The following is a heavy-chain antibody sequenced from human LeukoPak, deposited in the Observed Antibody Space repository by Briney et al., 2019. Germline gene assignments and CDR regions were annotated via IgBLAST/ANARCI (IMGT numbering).Heavy chain of an antibody. D-gene: IGHD6-13*01. Sequence: GGSLRLSCAASGFTFSSYEMNWVRQAPGKGLEWVSYISSSSSTIYYADSVKGRFTISRDNAKNSLYLQMNSLRAEDTAVYYCARVATYSSSWYYFDYWGQGTLVTVSS. J-gene: IGHJ4*02. CDR2: ISSSSSTI. V-gene: IGHV3-48*01. CDR3: ARVATYSSSWYYFDY. CDR1: GFTFSSYE.